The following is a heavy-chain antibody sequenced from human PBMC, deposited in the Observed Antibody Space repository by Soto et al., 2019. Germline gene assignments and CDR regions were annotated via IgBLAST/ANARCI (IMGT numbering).Heavy chain of an antibody. J-gene: IGHJ3*02. CDR2: ISFSGTKT. Sequence: GGSLRLSCAASGFTLGSYAMSWVRQAPGRGLEWVSAISFSGTKTYYADSLKGRFTISRDISKNTLYLQLSSLRVEDTAVYYCAKLYCSGGDCNRGFDSSGQGTIVTVSS. CDR1: GFTLGSYA. D-gene: IGHD2-15*01. V-gene: IGHV3-23*01. CDR3: AKLYCSGGDCNRGFDS.